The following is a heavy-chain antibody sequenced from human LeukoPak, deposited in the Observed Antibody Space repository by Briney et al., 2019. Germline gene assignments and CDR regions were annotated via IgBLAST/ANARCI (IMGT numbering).Heavy chain of an antibody. Sequence: GGSLRLSCEASGFTFSNYPMSWVRQAPGRGLEWVSVISESGDVTHYADAMKGWFTISKDNAKNTLNLQMNSLRAEDTAIYYCARDSSHYLGSSDYWGQGTLVTVSS. V-gene: IGHV3-23*01. CDR3: ARDSSHYLGSSDY. D-gene: IGHD6-6*01. CDR2: ISESGDVT. J-gene: IGHJ4*02. CDR1: GFTFSNYP.